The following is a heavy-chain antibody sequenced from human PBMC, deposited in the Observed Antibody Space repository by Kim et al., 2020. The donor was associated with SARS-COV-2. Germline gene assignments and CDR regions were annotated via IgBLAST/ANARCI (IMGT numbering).Heavy chain of an antibody. CDR1: GFTFSSYA. D-gene: IGHD2-21*02. CDR3: AKAYCGGDCSNLYYYYYGMDV. V-gene: IGHV3-23*01. J-gene: IGHJ6*02. Sequence: GGSLRLSCAASGFTFSSYAMSWVRQAPGKGLEWVSAISGSGGSTYYADSVKGRFTISRDNSKNTLYLQMNSLRAEDTAVYYCAKAYCGGDCSNLYYYYYGMDVWGQGTTVTVSS. CDR2: ISGSGGST.